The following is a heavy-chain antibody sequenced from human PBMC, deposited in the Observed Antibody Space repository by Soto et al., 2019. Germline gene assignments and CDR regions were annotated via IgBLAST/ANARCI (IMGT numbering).Heavy chain of an antibody. V-gene: IGHV4-31*03. CDR2: IYYSGST. J-gene: IGHJ4*02. CDR1: GGSISSGGYY. CDR3: ARWGLSSSWYYFDY. Sequence: QVQLQESGPGLVKPSRTLSLTCTVSGGSISSGGYYWSWIRQHPGKGLEWIGYIYYSGSTYYNPSLKSRVTISVDTSKNQFSLKLSSVTAADTAVYYCARWGLSSSWYYFDYWGQGTLVTVSS. D-gene: IGHD6-13*01.